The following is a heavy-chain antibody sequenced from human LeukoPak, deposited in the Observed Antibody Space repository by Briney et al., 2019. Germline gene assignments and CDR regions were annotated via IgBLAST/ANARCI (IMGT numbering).Heavy chain of an antibody. CDR1: GGSFSGYY. D-gene: IGHD5-18*01. CDR3: ARARARGYSYARHAFDI. CDR2: INHSGSI. Sequence: PSETLSLTCAVYGGSFSGYYWSWIRQPPGKGLEWIGEINHSGSINYNPSLKSRVTISVDTSKNQFSLKLSSVTAADTAVYYCARARARGYSYARHAFDIWGQGTMVTVSS. J-gene: IGHJ3*02. V-gene: IGHV4-34*01.